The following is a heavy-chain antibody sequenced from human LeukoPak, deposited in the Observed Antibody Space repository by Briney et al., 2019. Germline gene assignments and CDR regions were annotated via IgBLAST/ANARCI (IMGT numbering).Heavy chain of an antibody. Sequence: GGSLRLSCAAAGFTFSSYAMTWVRQAPGKGLEWVSLISGSGGTIYYANSVKGRFTLSRDNSKNTLYLQMNSLRAEDTAVYYCAKAVALGFDYWGQGTLVTVSS. V-gene: IGHV3-23*01. D-gene: IGHD2-21*01. J-gene: IGHJ4*02. CDR3: AKAVALGFDY. CDR1: GFTFSSYA. CDR2: ISGSGGTI.